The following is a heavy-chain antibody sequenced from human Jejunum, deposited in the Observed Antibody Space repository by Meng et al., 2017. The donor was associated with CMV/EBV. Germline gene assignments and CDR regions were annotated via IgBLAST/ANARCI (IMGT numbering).Heavy chain of an antibody. J-gene: IGHJ4*02. D-gene: IGHD4-11*01. Sequence: AASGLGFSDFGMPWVRQAPGRGLEWVAFVRYDGSEKLYADSVKGRFTISRDNSKNTLYLQMNRLRAEDTAVYYCARSNMPYYFDYWGQGTLVTVSS. V-gene: IGHV3-30*02. CDR2: VRYDGSEK. CDR1: GLGFSDFG. CDR3: ARSNMPYYFDY.